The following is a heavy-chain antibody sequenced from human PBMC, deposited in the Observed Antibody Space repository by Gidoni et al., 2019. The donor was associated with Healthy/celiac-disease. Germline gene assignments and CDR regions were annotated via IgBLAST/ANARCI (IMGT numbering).Heavy chain of an antibody. V-gene: IGHV4-39*01. D-gene: IGHD2-15*01. Sequence: QLQLQESGPGLVKPSETLSLTCTVSCGSISSSSYYWGWIRQPPGKGLEWIGSIYYSGSTYYNPSLKSRVTISVDTSKNQFSLKLSSVTAADTAVYYCARQRVVVAATPWFDPWGQGTLVTVSS. CDR3: ARQRVVVAATPWFDP. J-gene: IGHJ5*02. CDR1: CGSISSSSYY. CDR2: IYYSGST.